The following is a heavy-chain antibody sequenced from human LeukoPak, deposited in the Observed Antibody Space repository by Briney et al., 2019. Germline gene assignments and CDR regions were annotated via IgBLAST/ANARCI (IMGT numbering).Heavy chain of an antibody. D-gene: IGHD3-3*01. CDR1: GGSISSGDYY. CDR3: ASGSGYHDDFFDY. Sequence: NSSETLSLTCTVSGGSISSGDYYWSWIRQPPGKGLEWIGYIYYSGGTYYNPSLTSRVIISVDTSKNQFSLKLSSVTAADTAVYYCASGSGYHDDFFDYWGQGTLVTVSS. V-gene: IGHV4-30-4*08. CDR2: IYYSGGT. J-gene: IGHJ4*02.